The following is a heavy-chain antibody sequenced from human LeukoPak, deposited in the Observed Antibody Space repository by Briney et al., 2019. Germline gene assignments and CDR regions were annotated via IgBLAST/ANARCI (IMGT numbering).Heavy chain of an antibody. CDR1: GFTFSNYA. J-gene: IGHJ5*02. Sequence: GSLRLSCAASGFTFSNYAVSWVRQTPGKGLEWIGSIYYSGSTYYNPSLKSRVTISVDTSKNQFSLKLSSVTAADTAVYYCARWLVVGDNWFDPWGQGTLVTVSS. V-gene: IGHV4-39*01. CDR3: ARWLVVGDNWFDP. CDR2: IYYSGST. D-gene: IGHD6-19*01.